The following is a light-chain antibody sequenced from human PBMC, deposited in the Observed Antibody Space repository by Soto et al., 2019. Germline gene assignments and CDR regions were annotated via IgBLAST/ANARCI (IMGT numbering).Light chain of an antibody. Sequence: EIVLTQSPATLSLSPGERATLSCRASQSVSSYLAWYQQKPGQAPRLPIYDASNRAPGIPARFSGSGSGTDFTLTISSLEPEDFAVYYCQQGSNWPFTFGQGTKLEIK. CDR3: QQGSNWPFT. J-gene: IGKJ2*01. CDR1: QSVSSY. V-gene: IGKV3-11*01. CDR2: DAS.